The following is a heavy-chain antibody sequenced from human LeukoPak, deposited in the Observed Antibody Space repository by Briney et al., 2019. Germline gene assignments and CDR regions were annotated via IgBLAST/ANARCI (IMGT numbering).Heavy chain of an antibody. Sequence: PGKSLRLSCVASGFTFSSSAFHWVRQAPGKGLDWVALISYDGTNNYYADSVKGRFTISRDNTRGTLYLQMDSLRIDDTAVYYCAKGSYTTGRYNYLDLWGQGALVTVSS. J-gene: IGHJ1*01. CDR2: ISYDGTNN. D-gene: IGHD6-19*01. V-gene: IGHV3-30*18. CDR1: GFTFSSSA. CDR3: AKGSYTTGRYNYLDL.